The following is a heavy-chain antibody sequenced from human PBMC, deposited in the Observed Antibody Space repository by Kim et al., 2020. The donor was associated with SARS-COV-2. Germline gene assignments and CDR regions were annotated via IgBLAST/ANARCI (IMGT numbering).Heavy chain of an antibody. CDR1: GYTFSDFG. D-gene: IGHD2-2*02. V-gene: IGHV1-18*01. CDR2: ISTYNGNT. Sequence: ASVKVSCKTSGYTFSDFGITWVRQVPGQGLEWMGWISTYNGNTNYVQKLQGRLTMAADTSTSTSYMELSSLTSHDTAVYFCARGAISSTGRLDYWGQGTLVTVAS. J-gene: IGHJ4*02. CDR3: ARGAISSTGRLDY.